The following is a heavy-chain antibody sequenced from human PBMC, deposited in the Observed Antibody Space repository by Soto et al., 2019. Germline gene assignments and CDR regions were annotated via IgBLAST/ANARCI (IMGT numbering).Heavy chain of an antibody. CDR1: GNTFTSYD. D-gene: IGHD3-10*01. Sequence: ASVKVSCKASGNTFTSYDINWVRQATGHGLEWMGWINPNSGNIGYARKFQGRVTMTRGTAIRTAYMEVSRLRSDDTAVYYCARGRASGSYYLLDYWGQGTLVTVSS. J-gene: IGHJ4*02. CDR3: ARGRASGSYYLLDY. CDR2: INPNSGNI. V-gene: IGHV1-8*01.